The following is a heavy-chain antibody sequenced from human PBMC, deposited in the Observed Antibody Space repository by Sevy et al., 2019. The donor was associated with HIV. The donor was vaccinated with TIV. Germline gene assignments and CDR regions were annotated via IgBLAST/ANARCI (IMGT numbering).Heavy chain of an antibody. Sequence: GSLRLSCAASGFTFSTYWMTWVRQAPGKGLEWVANIKQDGTDTKYVDSVRGRFTISRDNGRNLLYLHMNSLRAEDTAVYFCARALADWGSFHYSSWGRGVLVTVSS. CDR2: IKQDGTDT. V-gene: IGHV3-7*01. J-gene: IGHJ4*02. CDR1: GFTFSTYW. CDR3: ARALADWGSFHYSS. D-gene: IGHD3-16*01.